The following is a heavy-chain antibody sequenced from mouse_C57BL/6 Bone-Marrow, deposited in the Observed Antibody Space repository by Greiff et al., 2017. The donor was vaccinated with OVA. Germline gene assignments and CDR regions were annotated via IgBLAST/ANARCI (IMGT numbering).Heavy chain of an antibody. Sequence: VQRVESGAELVRPGTSVKMSCKASGYTFTNYWIGWAKQRPGHGLEWIGDIYPGGGYTNYNEKFKGKATLTADKSSSTAYMQFSSLTSEDSAIYYCARWGWDFYWYFDVWGTGTTVTVSS. CDR1: GYTFTNYW. CDR3: ARWGWDFYWYFDV. J-gene: IGHJ1*03. V-gene: IGHV1-63*01. D-gene: IGHD4-1*01. CDR2: IYPGGGYT.